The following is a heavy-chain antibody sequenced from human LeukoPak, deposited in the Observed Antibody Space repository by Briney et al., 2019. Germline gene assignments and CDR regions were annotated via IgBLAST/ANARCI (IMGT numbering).Heavy chain of an antibody. V-gene: IGHV3-30*02. CDR1: GFTFSSYG. D-gene: IGHD4-17*01. Sequence: PGGSLRLSCAASGFTFSSYGMHWVRQAPGKGLEWVTFIRYDGSNKYYVDSVKGRFTISRDNSKNTLYLQMNRLRAEDTAVYYCAKADYGDYGFDYWGQGTLVTVSS. CDR3: AKADYGDYGFDY. J-gene: IGHJ4*02. CDR2: IRYDGSNK.